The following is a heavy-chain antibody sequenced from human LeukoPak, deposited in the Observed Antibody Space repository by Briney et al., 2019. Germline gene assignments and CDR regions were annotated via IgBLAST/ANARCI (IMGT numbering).Heavy chain of an antibody. D-gene: IGHD3-16*01. CDR2: ISSSSSYI. V-gene: IGHV3-21*01. J-gene: IGHJ3*02. CDR1: GFTFSSYS. CDR3: ASEQRGGAFDI. Sequence: GGSLRLSCAASGFTFSSYSLNWVRQAPGKGLEWVSSISSSSSYIYYADSVKGRFTISRDNAKNSLYLQTNSLRAEDTAVYYCASEQRGGAFDIWGQGTMVTVSS.